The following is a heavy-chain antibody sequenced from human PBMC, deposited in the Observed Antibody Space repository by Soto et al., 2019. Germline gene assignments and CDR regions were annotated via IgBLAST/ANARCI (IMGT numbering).Heavy chain of an antibody. J-gene: IGHJ4*02. D-gene: IGHD3-22*01. CDR3: ARESTYYYDSSSYYYDQFGY. CDR2: IIPIFGTA. CDR1: GGTFSSYA. Sequence: QVQLVQSGAEVKKPGSSVKVSCKASGGTFSSYAISWVRQAPGQGLEWMGGIIPIFGTANYAQKFQGRVTITADESTSTAYMELSSLRSEDTAVYYCARESTYYYDSSSYYYDQFGYWGQGTLVTVSS. V-gene: IGHV1-69*01.